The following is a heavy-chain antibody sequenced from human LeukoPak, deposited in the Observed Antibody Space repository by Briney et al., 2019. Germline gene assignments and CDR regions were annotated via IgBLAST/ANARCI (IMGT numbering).Heavy chain of an antibody. CDR1: GGSISSSSYY. Sequence: PSETLSLTCTVPGGSISSSSYYWGWIRQPPGKGLEWIGSIYYSGSTYYNLSLKSRVTISVDTSKNQFSLKLSSVTAADTAVYYCARHSPVGIFYFDYWGQGTLVTVSS. J-gene: IGHJ4*02. V-gene: IGHV4-39*01. CDR3: ARHSPVGIFYFDY. D-gene: IGHD1-26*01. CDR2: IYYSGST.